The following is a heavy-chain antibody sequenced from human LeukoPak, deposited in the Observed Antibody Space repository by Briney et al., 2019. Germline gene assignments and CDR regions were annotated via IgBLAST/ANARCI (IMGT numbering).Heavy chain of an antibody. CDR1: GFTFSSHT. CDR3: ARDCSGGGCYLDY. Sequence: PGGSLRLSCAASGFTFSSHTMNWVRQAPGKGLEWVSYISGSSITIYYADSVKGRFTISRDDAKNSLFLEMNSLRDEDTAVYYCARDCSGGGCYLDYWGQGTLVTVSS. D-gene: IGHD2-15*01. CDR2: ISGSSITI. V-gene: IGHV3-48*02. J-gene: IGHJ4*02.